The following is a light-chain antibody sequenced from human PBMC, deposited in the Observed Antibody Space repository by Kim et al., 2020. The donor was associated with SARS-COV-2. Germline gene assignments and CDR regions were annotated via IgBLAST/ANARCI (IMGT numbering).Light chain of an antibody. Sequence: STGERATLSCRASQSIGKSSLVWYQHKPGQAPRLVIYGASSRATGIPDRFSGSGSGTDFTLTISRLEPEDFAVYYCHQYGDSPRTFGQGTKVDIK. V-gene: IGKV3-20*01. CDR3: HQYGDSPRT. J-gene: IGKJ1*01. CDR1: QSIGKSS. CDR2: GAS.